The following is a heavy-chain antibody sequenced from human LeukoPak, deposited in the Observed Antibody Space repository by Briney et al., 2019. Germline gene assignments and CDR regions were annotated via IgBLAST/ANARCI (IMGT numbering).Heavy chain of an antibody. J-gene: IGHJ4*02. Sequence: SETLSLTCAVYGGPFSGYYWSWIRQPPGKGLEWIGEINHSGSTNYNPSLKSRVTISVDTSKNQFSLKLSSVTAADTAVYYCARGSSIYCSSTSCYTGVIRNWGQGTLVTVSS. D-gene: IGHD2-2*02. CDR3: ARGSSIYCSSTSCYTGVIRN. CDR1: GGPFSGYY. CDR2: INHSGST. V-gene: IGHV4-34*01.